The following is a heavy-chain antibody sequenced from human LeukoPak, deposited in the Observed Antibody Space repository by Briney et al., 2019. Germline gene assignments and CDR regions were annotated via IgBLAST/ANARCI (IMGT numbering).Heavy chain of an antibody. CDR1: GFTSSSYS. CDR3: ARVVATGAMGLLYYYMDV. D-gene: IGHD5-12*01. CDR2: ISSSSSYI. J-gene: IGHJ6*03. V-gene: IGHV3-21*01. Sequence: GGSLRLSCAVSGFTSSSYSMNWVRQAPGKGLEWVSSISSSSSYIYYADSVKGRFTISRDNAKNSLYLQMNSLRAEDTAVYYCARVVATGAMGLLYYYMDVWGKGTTVTVSS.